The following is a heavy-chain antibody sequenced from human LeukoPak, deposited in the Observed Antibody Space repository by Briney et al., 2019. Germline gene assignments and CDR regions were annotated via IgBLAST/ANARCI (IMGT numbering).Heavy chain of an antibody. CDR2: ISGSGGST. V-gene: IGHV3-23*01. D-gene: IGHD2-8*01. Sequence: QPGGSLRLSCAASGFPLSRYAMSWVRQAPGKGLEWVSAISGSGGSTYYEDSVKGRFTISRDNSKNTLYLQMNSLRAEDTAVYYCARMDTYYFDYWGQGALVTVSS. CDR1: GFPLSRYA. CDR3: ARMDTYYFDY. J-gene: IGHJ4*02.